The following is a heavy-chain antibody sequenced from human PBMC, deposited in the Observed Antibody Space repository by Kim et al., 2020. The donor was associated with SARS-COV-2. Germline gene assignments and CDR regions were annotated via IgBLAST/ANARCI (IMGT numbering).Heavy chain of an antibody. J-gene: IGHJ3*02. V-gene: IGHV3-23*01. D-gene: IGHD3-3*01. Sequence: GGSLRLSCAASGFTFSSYAMSWVRQAPGKGLEWVSAISGSGGSTYYADSVKGRFTISRDNSKNTLYLQMNSLRAEDTAVYYCAKGSDFWSGYFDAFDIWGQGTMVTVSS. CDR1: GFTFSSYA. CDR3: AKGSDFWSGYFDAFDI. CDR2: ISGSGGST.